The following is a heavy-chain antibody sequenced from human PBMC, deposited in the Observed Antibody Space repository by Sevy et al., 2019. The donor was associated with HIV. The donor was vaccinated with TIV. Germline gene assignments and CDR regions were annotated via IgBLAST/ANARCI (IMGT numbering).Heavy chain of an antibody. D-gene: IGHD6-6*01. CDR2: ITSSSSYI. V-gene: IGHV3-21*01. Sequence: GGSLRLSCAASGFTFSTYTLNWVRQAPGKGLEWVSCITSSSSYIYYADSLKGRFTISRDNAKNSLYLQMNSLRAEDTTVNYCAVLYSTSSQDDYWGQGTLVTVPQ. J-gene: IGHJ4*02. CDR1: GFTFSTYT. CDR3: AVLYSTSSQDDY.